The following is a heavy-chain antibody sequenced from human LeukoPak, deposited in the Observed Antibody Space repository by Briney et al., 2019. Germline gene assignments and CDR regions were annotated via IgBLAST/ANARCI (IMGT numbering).Heavy chain of an antibody. D-gene: IGHD3-16*02. Sequence: SETLSLTCAVYGGSFSGYYWYWIRQPPGKGLEWIGEINHSGSTNYNPSLKSRVSISVDTSKNQFSLKVSAVIAADTAVYYCARHSDPYDYVWGSYRDYYYMDVWGKGTTVTISS. CDR2: INHSGST. J-gene: IGHJ6*03. CDR1: GGSFSGYY. V-gene: IGHV4-34*01. CDR3: ARHSDPYDYVWGSYRDYYYMDV.